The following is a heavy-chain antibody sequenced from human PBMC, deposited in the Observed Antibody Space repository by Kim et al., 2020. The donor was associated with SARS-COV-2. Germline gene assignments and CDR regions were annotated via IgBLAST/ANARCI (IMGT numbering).Heavy chain of an antibody. Sequence: YYARSVKGRFTISRDNSKNTLYLQMSSLRAEDTAVYYCVKDIFGSGSYGYWGQGTLVTVSS. J-gene: IGHJ4*02. CDR3: VKDIFGSGSYGY. V-gene: IGHV3-64D*09. D-gene: IGHD1-26*01.